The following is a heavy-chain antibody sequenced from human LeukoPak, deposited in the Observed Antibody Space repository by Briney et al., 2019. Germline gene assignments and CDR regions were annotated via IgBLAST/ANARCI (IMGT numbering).Heavy chain of an antibody. J-gene: IGHJ4*02. V-gene: IGHV3-21*01. CDR2: IYVTGDYI. Sequence: PGGSLRLSCATSGFTFSHFSFKWVRQAPGKGLEWVASIYVTGDYIYYADSVKGRATISRDNAKNSVNLQMNSLRADDTAIYYCAREFNTIGNFDFWGQGILVTVSS. CDR3: AREFNTIGNFDF. D-gene: IGHD3-10*01. CDR1: GFTFSHFS.